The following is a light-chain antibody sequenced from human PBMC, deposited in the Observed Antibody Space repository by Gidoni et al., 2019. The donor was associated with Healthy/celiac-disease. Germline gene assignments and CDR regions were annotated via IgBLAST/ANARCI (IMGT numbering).Light chain of an antibody. Sequence: DIQMTQSPSSLSASVGDRVTITCRASQSISSYLNWYQQKPGKAPKLLIYAASSLQSGVPSRFSGSGYGTDFTLTISSMQPEDFATYYCQQSYSTPPIFXGXTKVEIK. J-gene: IGKJ4*01. CDR3: QQSYSTPPI. V-gene: IGKV1-39*01. CDR2: AAS. CDR1: QSISSY.